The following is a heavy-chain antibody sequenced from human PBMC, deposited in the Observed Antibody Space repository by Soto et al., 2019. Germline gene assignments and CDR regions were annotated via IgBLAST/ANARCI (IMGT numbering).Heavy chain of an antibody. CDR3: TRSVTGTIAHFDY. V-gene: IGHV3-73*01. Sequence: GSLRLSCAASGFTFSGSAMHWVRQASGKGLEWVGRIRSKSNSYATAYAASVKGRFTISRDDSKNTAYLQMISLKTEDTAVYYCTRSVTGTIAHFDYWGQGXLVTVSS. CDR2: IRSKSNSYAT. CDR1: GFTFSGSA. J-gene: IGHJ4*02. D-gene: IGHD1-7*01.